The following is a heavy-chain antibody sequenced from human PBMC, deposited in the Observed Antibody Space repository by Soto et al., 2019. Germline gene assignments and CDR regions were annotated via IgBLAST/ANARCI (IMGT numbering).Heavy chain of an antibody. D-gene: IGHD3-3*01. J-gene: IGHJ6*02. CDR2: INPNIGGT. V-gene: IGHV1-2*04. CDR1: GYTFTGYY. Sequence: ASVNVSCKASGYTFTGYYMHWVRQAPGQGLEWMGWINPNIGGTNYAQKFQGWVTMTRDTSISTAYMELSRLRSDDTAVYYCARDRRGPIFGVVTLYYYYYGMEVWGHGTTVIVS. CDR3: ARDRRGPIFGVVTLYYYYYGMEV.